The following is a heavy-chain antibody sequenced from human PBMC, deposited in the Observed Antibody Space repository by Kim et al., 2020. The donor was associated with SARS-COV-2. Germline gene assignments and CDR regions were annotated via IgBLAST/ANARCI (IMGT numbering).Heavy chain of an antibody. J-gene: IGHJ3*02. CDR3: ARDRGYGYTNDAFDI. CDR1: GFTFSSYT. V-gene: IGHV3-21*01. D-gene: IGHD5-18*01. CDR2: ISSGGAHI. Sequence: GGSLRLSCAASGFTFSSYTMNWVRQAPGKGLEWVSSISSGGAHIYYSDSMKGRFTISMDNAKNLLYLQLNSLRVEDTAVYYCARDRGYGYTNDAFDIWGHGPMVTVSS.